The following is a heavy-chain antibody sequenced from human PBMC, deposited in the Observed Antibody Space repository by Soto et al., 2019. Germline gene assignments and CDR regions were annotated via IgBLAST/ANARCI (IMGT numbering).Heavy chain of an antibody. J-gene: IGHJ4*02. CDR3: AYDRGCSDGDH. CDR2: INAGNGNT. CDR1: GYTFTNYA. D-gene: IGHD3-10*01. V-gene: IGHV1-3*01. Sequence: ASVKVSCKASGYTFTNYAMHWVRQAPGQRLEWMGWINAGNGNTKYSQKFQGRVTITRDTSASTAYMELSSLRSEDTAVYYCAYDRGCSDGDHWGQGTLVNAPQ.